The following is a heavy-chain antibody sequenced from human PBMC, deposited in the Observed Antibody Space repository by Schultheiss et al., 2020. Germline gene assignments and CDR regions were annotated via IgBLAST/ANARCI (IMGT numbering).Heavy chain of an antibody. J-gene: IGHJ6*02. CDR3: ARERSHYYYYYGMDV. CDR1: GFTFSSYW. Sequence: GESLKISCAASGFTFSSYWMHWVRQAPGKGLVWVSRINSDGSSTSYADSVKGRFTISRDNAKNTLYLQMNSLRAEDTAVYYCARERSHYYYYYGMDVWGQGTTVTVSS. D-gene: IGHD3-10*01. CDR2: INSDGSST. V-gene: IGHV3-74*01.